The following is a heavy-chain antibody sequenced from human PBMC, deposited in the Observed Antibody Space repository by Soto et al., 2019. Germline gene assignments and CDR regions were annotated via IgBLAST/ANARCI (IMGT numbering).Heavy chain of an antibody. Sequence: QVQLQESGPGLVKPSGTLSLTCAVSGGSISSNDWWTWVRQPPGKGLEWIAETFHSGSTNYNPSLKSRVTLSVDKSKNQFSLKLSSVTAADTAVYYCARTYHYDSSGYFYYFDYWGQGTLVTVSS. D-gene: IGHD3-22*01. V-gene: IGHV4-4*02. CDR1: GGSISSNDW. CDR3: ARTYHYDSSGYFYYFDY. J-gene: IGHJ4*02. CDR2: TFHSGST.